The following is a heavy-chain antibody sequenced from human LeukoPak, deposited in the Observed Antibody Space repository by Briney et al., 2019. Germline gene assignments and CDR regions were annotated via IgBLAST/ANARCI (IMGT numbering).Heavy chain of an antibody. CDR1: GFTFSSYA. D-gene: IGHD4-17*01. CDR3: AKFYGDYGPYYYMDV. CDR2: ISGSGDST. J-gene: IGHJ6*03. Sequence: GGSLRLSCAASGFTFSSYAMSWVRQAPGKGLEWVSAISGSGDSTYYADSVKGRFTISRDNSKNTLYLQMNSLRAEDTAVYYCAKFYGDYGPYYYMDVWGKGTTVTVSS. V-gene: IGHV3-23*01.